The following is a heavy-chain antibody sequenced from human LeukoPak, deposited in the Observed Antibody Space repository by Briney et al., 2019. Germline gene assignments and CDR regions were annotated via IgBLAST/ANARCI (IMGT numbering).Heavy chain of an antibody. CDR3: ARGGLRLGYCSSGSCYAVHWFDP. Sequence: PSATLSLTCAVYGGSFSGYYWSWIRQPPGKGLEWIGEINHSESTNYNPSLKSRVTISVDTSKNQCSLKLSSVTAADTAVYYCARGGLRLGYCSSGSCYAVHWFDPWGEGTLVTVSS. CDR2: INHSEST. CDR1: GGSFSGYY. D-gene: IGHD2-2*01. V-gene: IGHV4-34*01. J-gene: IGHJ5*02.